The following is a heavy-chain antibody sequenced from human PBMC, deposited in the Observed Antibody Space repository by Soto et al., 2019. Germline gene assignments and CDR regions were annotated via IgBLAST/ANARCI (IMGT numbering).Heavy chain of an antibody. V-gene: IGHV3-74*01. D-gene: IGHD2-8*01. J-gene: IGHJ4*02. CDR1: GFTFNRYP. Sequence: VQVVESGGGLVQPGGSLRLSCGASGFTFNRYPLYWVRQAAGKGLVWVSRINSDGSGFYADSVKGRFTISRDNAKDTLYLQMNSLRVEDTAVYFCVRDNGGYWGQGTLVTVSS. CDR2: INSDGSG. CDR3: VRDNGGY.